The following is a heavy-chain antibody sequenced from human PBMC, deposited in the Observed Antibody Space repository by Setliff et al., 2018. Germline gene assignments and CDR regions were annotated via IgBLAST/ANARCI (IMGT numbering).Heavy chain of an antibody. CDR1: GYSISSGYY. CDR3: ARALLWFGEGMDV. V-gene: IGHV4-38-2*01. J-gene: IGHJ6*03. Sequence: PSETLSLTCAVSGYSISSGYYWGWIRQPPGEGLEWVGYMYNSGNTNYNPSLRRRVAISVDKSKNQFSLKLSSVTAADTAVYYCARALLWFGEGMDVWGKGTTVTVSS. CDR2: MYNSGNT. D-gene: IGHD3-10*01.